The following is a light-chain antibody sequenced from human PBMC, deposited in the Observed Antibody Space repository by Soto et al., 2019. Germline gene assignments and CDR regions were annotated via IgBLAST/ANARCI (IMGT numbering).Light chain of an antibody. Sequence: QSVLTQPPSASGTPGQSVTISCTGGSSNIGSNNINCYQQLPATAPKLLIYANNQRPSVVPDRFSGSKSGTAASLAISGLASEDEAEYYCSSWGGRMNGVIFGGGTKLTVL. CDR3: SSWGGRMNGVI. V-gene: IGLV1-44*01. CDR2: ANN. CDR1: SSNIGSNN. J-gene: IGLJ2*01.